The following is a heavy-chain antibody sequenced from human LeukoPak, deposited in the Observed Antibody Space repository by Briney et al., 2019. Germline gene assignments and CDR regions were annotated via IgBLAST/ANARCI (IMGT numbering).Heavy chain of an antibody. CDR3: ARHRGARLTPIDY. D-gene: IGHD3-16*01. J-gene: IGHJ4*02. Sequence: GGSLRLSCAASGFTFSSYWMSWVRQAPGKGLEWVANIKQDGSEKYYVDSVKGRFTISRDNAKNSLYLQMNSLRAEDTAVYYCARHRGARLTPIDYWGQGTLVTVSS. CDR1: GFTFSSYW. CDR2: IKQDGSEK. V-gene: IGHV3-7*01.